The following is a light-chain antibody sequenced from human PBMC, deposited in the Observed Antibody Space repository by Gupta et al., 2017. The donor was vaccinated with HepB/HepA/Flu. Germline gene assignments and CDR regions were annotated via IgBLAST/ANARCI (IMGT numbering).Light chain of an antibody. CDR2: DNT. V-gene: IGLV1-40*01. CDR3: QSDDSSLVGVV. CDR1: SPNIGAHYD. J-gene: IGLJ2*01. Sequence: QSLLPLPPSVSRSPWHRVTISSTGSSPNIGAHYDVHWYQQVQGTAPKLLIFDNTNRTGGVADRFSGSKSDTSASLAITGLQAEDEADYYCQSDDSSLVGVVFGGGTKLTVL.